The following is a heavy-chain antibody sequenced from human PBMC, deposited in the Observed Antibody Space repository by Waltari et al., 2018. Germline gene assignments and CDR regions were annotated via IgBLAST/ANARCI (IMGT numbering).Heavy chain of an antibody. J-gene: IGHJ3*02. Sequence: QLQLQESGPGLVKPSETLSLTCTVSGGSISSSSYYWGWIRQPPGKGLEWIGSIYYSGSTYYNPPLKSRVTISVDTSKNQFSLKLSSVTAADTAVYYCARDRDYYGSGSYAFDIWGQGTMVTVSS. D-gene: IGHD3-10*01. V-gene: IGHV4-39*07. CDR2: IYYSGST. CDR1: GGSISSSSYY. CDR3: ARDRDYYGSGSYAFDI.